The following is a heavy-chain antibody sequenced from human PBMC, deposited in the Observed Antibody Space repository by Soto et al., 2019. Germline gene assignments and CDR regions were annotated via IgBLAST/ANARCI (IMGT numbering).Heavy chain of an antibody. Sequence: ASLKVSCKASGYTFTSYVISWVRQAPGQGLEWMGWISAYNGNTNYAQKLQGRVTMTTDTSTSTAYMELRSLRSDDTAVYYCAWSYSSSPPGYWGQGTLVTVSS. V-gene: IGHV1-18*01. CDR3: AWSYSSSPPGY. J-gene: IGHJ4*02. D-gene: IGHD6-13*01. CDR2: ISAYNGNT. CDR1: GYTFTSYV.